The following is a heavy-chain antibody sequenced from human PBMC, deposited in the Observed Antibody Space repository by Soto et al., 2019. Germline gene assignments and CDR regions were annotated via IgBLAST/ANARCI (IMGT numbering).Heavy chain of an antibody. V-gene: IGHV2-5*02. Sequence: QITLEESGPTLVKPTQTLTLTCTFSGFSLTTRPVGVGWIRQAPGKALEWLVVIYWDDDQRYSPSLRSRLTITKVTYTNQVVLTLTDMDPVDTATSYCAHGLGGSTWHDGYIDFWGQGILVTVSS. J-gene: IGHJ4*02. CDR2: IYWDDDQ. CDR3: AHGLGGSTWHDGYIDF. CDR1: GFSLTTRPVG. D-gene: IGHD3-10*01.